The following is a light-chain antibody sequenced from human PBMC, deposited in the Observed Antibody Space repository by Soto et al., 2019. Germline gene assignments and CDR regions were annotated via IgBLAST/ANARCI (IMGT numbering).Light chain of an antibody. J-gene: IGKJ4*01. CDR1: QGIGVY. CDR3: QKYNSAPLT. CDR2: AAS. V-gene: IGKV1-27*01. Sequence: DIQMTQSPSSLSASFGDGVTITCRASQGIGVYLAWFQQKPGNAPKLLIYAASTLQSGVPSRFSGSGSGTDFTLTISSLQPEDVATYYCQKYNSAPLTFGGGTKVEIK.